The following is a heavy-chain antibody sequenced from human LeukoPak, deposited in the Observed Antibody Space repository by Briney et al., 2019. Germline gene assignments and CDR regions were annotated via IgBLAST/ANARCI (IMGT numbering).Heavy chain of an antibody. CDR2: VSGTHAGRQGTT. V-gene: IGHV3-23*01. J-gene: IGHJ3*02. CDR3: AKGGYFSYDM. D-gene: IGHD5-18*01. Sequence: GGSLRLSCAASGFTFSTYDMSWVRQTPGKGLEWVSAVSGTHAGRQGTTYYADSVKGRFTISRDDSKNTLYLQMHSLRAEDTAIYFCAKGGYFSYDMWGQGTKVTVSP. CDR1: GFTFSTYD.